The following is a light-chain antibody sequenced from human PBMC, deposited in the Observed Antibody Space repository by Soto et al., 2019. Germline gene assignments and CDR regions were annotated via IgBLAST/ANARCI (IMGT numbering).Light chain of an antibody. V-gene: IGLV1-51*01. CDR3: GTWDSRLSVV. Sequence: QSVLTQPPSVSAAPGQKVTISCSGSSSNIGNNYVSWYQQLPGTAPKLLIYGTNKRPSGIPDRFSGSKAGTSATLGITGLQTGDDADYYCGTWDSRLSVVFGTGTKLTVL. CDR2: GTN. CDR1: SSNIGNNY. J-gene: IGLJ1*01.